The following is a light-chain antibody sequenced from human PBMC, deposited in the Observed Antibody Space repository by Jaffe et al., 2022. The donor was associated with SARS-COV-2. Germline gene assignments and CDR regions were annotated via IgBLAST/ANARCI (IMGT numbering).Light chain of an antibody. CDR1: QSIGHMY. CDR3: QQYAGLPLT. CDR2: DTF. V-gene: IGKV3-20*01. J-gene: IGKJ4*01. Sequence: EIVLTQSPGTLSLSPGERATLSCRASQSIGHMYVAWFQQKPGQAPRLLIYDTFSRATGIPDRFSGSGSGTDFTLTISRLEPEDYAVYFCQQYAGLPLTFGGGTNIEIK.